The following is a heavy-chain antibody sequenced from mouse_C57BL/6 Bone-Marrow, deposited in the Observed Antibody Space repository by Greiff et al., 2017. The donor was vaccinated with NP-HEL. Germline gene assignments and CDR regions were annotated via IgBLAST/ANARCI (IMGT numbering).Heavy chain of an antibody. J-gene: IGHJ1*03. CDR3: ARGDCGYWYFDV. D-gene: IGHD3-3*01. CDR1: GYTFTSYG. CDR2: IYPRSGNT. V-gene: IGHV1-81*01. Sequence: VQLQQSGAELARPGASVKLSCKASGYTFTSYGISWVKQRTGQGLEWIGEIYPRSGNTYYNEKFKGKATLTVDKSSSTAYMELRSLTSEDSAVYDGARGDCGYWYFDVWGTGTTVTVSS.